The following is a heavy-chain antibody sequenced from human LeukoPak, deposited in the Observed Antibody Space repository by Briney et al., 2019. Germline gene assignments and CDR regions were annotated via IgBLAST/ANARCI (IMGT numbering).Heavy chain of an antibody. CDR1: GYTFFDFY. J-gene: IGHJ4*02. D-gene: IGHD2-8*01. CDR2: INPNDGRT. V-gene: IGHV1-46*01. CDR3: ARSYFRDARGGFDY. Sequence: ASVKVSCKASGYTFFDFYLHWVRQAPGQGLEWMGIINPNDGRTTDAQKFQGRVSMTSDTSTTTGYMELSGLRSDDTAVFYCARSYFRDARGGFDYWGREPSSPSPQ.